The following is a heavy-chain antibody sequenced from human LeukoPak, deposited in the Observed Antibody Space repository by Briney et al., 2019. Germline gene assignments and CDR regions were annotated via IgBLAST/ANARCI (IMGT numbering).Heavy chain of an antibody. Sequence: SQTLSLTCAISGDSVSSISATWNWIRQSPSRGLEWLGGTYYRSKWYNEYAVSVKSRITINPDTSKNQFSLQLNSVTPEDTAVYYCARYSAKRFDYWGQGTLVTVSS. D-gene: IGHD4-11*01. J-gene: IGHJ4*02. CDR3: ARYSAKRFDY. V-gene: IGHV6-1*01. CDR1: GDSVSSISAT. CDR2: TYYRSKWYN.